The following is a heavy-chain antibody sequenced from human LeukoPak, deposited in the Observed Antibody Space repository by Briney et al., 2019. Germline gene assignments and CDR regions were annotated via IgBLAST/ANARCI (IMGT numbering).Heavy chain of an antibody. J-gene: IGHJ4*02. CDR1: GFIFSSYW. D-gene: IGHD3-3*01. CDR3: AKSFGTVLRFLEWLPAGTITDY. V-gene: IGHV3-74*01. Sequence: GGSLRLSCAASGFIFSSYWMHWVRQAPGKGLVWVSRINSGGSSTSYADSVKGRFTISRDNAKNTLYLQMNSLRAEDTAVYYCAKSFGTVLRFLEWLPAGTITDYWGQGTLVTVSS. CDR2: INSGGSST.